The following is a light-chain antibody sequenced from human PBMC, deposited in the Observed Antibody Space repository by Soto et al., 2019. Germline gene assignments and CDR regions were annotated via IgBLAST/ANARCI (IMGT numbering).Light chain of an antibody. CDR3: QQYNNWALAI. CDR2: GAS. V-gene: IGKV3-15*01. Sequence: EILMTQSPATLSFSLWERVTLSCRASQSVSSDLAWYQQKPGQAPRLLIYGASTRATGIPARFSGSGSGTEFTLTISSLQSEDFAVYYCQQYNNWALAIFGGGTKVDIK. J-gene: IGKJ4*01. CDR1: QSVSSD.